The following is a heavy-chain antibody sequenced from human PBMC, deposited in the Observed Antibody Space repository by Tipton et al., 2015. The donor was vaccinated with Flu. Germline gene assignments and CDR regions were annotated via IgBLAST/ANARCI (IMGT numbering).Heavy chain of an antibody. Sequence: SLRLSCTASGFSFSSYAMHWVRQPPGKGLEWVGLILYDGTKQYYAESVKGRFTISRDNSKHTLYLQMNSLRPDDKATYYCAREVAALGTYWGQGTLVSVSS. CDR1: GFSFSSYA. V-gene: IGHV3-30*01. CDR3: AREVAALGTY. J-gene: IGHJ4*02. CDR2: ILYDGTKQ. D-gene: IGHD6-13*01.